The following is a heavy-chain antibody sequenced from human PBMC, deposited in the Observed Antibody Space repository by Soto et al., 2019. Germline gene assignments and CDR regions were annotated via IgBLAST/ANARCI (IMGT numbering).Heavy chain of an antibody. D-gene: IGHD3-22*01. Sequence: ASVKVSCKASGYTFTSYYMHWVRQAPGQGLEWMGIINPSGGSTSYARKFQGRVTMTRDTSTSTVYMELSSLRSEDTAVYYCARERPDSSGSDDALDICGQGTMVTVS. CDR3: ARERPDSSGSDDALDI. CDR1: GYTFTSYY. J-gene: IGHJ3*02. V-gene: IGHV1-46*01. CDR2: INPSGGST.